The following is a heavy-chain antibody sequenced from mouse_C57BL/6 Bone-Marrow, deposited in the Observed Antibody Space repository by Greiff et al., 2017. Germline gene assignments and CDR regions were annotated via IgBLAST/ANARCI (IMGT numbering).Heavy chain of an antibody. Sequence: QVQLQQPGAALVKPGASVKMSCKASGYTFTSYWITWVKQRPGQGLEWIGDIYPGSGSTNYNEKFKSKATLTVDTASSTAYMQLSSLTSEDSAVYYCAGYGYAMDYWGQGTSVTVSS. D-gene: IGHD2-10*02. V-gene: IGHV1-55*01. J-gene: IGHJ4*01. CDR3: AGYGYAMDY. CDR1: GYTFTSYW. CDR2: IYPGSGST.